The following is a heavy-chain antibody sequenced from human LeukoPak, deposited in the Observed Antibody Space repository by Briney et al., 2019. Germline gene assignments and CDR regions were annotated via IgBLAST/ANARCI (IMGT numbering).Heavy chain of an antibody. J-gene: IGHJ6*02. CDR3: ARDDMGQWLPPIYYGMDV. V-gene: IGHV1-18*01. D-gene: IGHD6-19*01. Sequence: GASVKVSCKASGYTFTSYGISWVRQAPGQGLEWMGWISAYNGNTNYAQKLQGRVTMTTDTSTSTAYMELRSLRSDDTAVYYCARDDMGQWLPPIYYGMDVWGQGTTVTVSS. CDR1: GYTFTSYG. CDR2: ISAYNGNT.